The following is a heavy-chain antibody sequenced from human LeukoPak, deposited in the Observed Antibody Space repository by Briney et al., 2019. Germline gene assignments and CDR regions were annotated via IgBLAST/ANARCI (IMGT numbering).Heavy chain of an antibody. CDR1: GYTFTSYY. D-gene: IGHD3-10*01. Sequence: ASVKVSCKASGYTFTSYYMHWVRQAPGQGLEWMGIINPSGGSTTYAQKFQGRVTMTRDTSTSTVYMELSRLRSEDTAVYYCARAMVRGARNDYWGQGTLVTVSS. CDR2: INPSGGST. V-gene: IGHV1-46*01. J-gene: IGHJ4*02. CDR3: ARAMVRGARNDY.